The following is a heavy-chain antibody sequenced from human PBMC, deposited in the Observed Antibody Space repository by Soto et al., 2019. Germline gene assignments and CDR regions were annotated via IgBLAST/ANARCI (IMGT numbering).Heavy chain of an antibody. D-gene: IGHD6-13*01. J-gene: IGHJ6*02. V-gene: IGHV1-69*01. Sequence: QVQLVQSGAEVKKPGSSVKVSCKASGGTFSSYAISWVRQAPGQGLEWMGGIIPIFGTANYAQKFQGRVTITADESTSTAYMELSSLRSEDTAGYYCAIDRAPPAGTSTYYYYCYGMDVWGQGPTVTVSS. CDR2: IIPIFGTA. CDR3: AIDRAPPAGTSTYYYYCYGMDV. CDR1: GGTFSSYA.